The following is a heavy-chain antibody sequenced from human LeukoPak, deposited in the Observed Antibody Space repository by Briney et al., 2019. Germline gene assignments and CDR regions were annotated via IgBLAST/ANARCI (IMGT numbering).Heavy chain of an antibody. D-gene: IGHD2-8*02. CDR2: IIPVFGTA. Sequence: SVNVSCKASGGTFSSYAISWVRQAPGQGLEWMGGIIPVFGTANYAQKFQGRVTITTDESTSTAYMELSSLRSEDTAVYYCATGPFSCYFNYWGQGTLVTVSS. J-gene: IGHJ4*02. V-gene: IGHV1-69*05. CDR1: GGTFSSYA. CDR3: ATGPFSCYFNY.